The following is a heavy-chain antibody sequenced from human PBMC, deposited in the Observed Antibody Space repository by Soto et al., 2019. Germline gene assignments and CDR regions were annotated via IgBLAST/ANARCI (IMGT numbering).Heavy chain of an antibody. CDR1: GHTFTTYD. D-gene: IGHD3-10*01. J-gene: IGHJ4*02. Sequence: GASVKVSCKASGHTFTTYDINWVRQATGHGLEWMGWINPNSGNIGYAQRFQGRVTMTRDTAIRTAYMEVSSLRSDDTAVYYCARGRASGSYYRLDYWGQGTLVTVSS. V-gene: IGHV1-8*01. CDR2: INPNSGNI. CDR3: ARGRASGSYYRLDY.